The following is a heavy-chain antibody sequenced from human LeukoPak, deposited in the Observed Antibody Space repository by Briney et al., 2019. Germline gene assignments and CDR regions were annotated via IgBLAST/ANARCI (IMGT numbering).Heavy chain of an antibody. CDR1: EFTFSSYW. D-gene: IGHD4/OR15-4a*01. J-gene: IGHJ4*02. CDR3: AKARGATYGTYYFDY. CDR2: SGSGGDT. V-gene: IGHV3-23*01. Sequence: GGSLRLSCAASEFTFSSYWMHWVRRAPGKGLEWVSISGSGGDTYYADSVKGRFTISRDNSKNTLYLQMNSLRAEDTAVYYCAKARGATYGTYYFDYWGQGTLVTVSS.